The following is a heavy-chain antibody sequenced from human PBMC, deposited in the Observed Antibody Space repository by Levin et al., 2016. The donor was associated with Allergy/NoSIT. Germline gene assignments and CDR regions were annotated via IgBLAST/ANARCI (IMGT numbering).Heavy chain of an antibody. CDR3: ARGDTERWLVYYFDY. D-gene: IGHD5-24*01. J-gene: IGHJ4*02. V-gene: IGHV4-34*01. CDR2: INHSGST. Sequence: WIRQPPGKGLEWIGEINHSGSTNYNPSLKSRVTISVDTSKNQFSLKLSSVTAADTAVYYCARGDTERWLVYYFDYWGQGTLVTVSS.